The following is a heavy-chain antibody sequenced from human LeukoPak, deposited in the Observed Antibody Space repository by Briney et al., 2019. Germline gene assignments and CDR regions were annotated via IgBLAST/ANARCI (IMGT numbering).Heavy chain of an antibody. CDR1: GFTFNFYA. CDR2: ISNSSSYI. Sequence: GGSLRLSCAASGFTFNFYAMNWVRQAPWKGLEWVSSISNSSSYIYYADSVKGRFTISRDNAKNSLYLQMNSLRAEDTAVYYCARVLGDIVVVPAATVDYWGQGTLVTVSS. D-gene: IGHD2-2*01. J-gene: IGHJ4*02. V-gene: IGHV3-21*01. CDR3: ARVLGDIVVVPAATVDY.